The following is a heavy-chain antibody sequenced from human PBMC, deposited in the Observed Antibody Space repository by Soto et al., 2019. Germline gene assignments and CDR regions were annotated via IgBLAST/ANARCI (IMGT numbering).Heavy chain of an antibody. J-gene: IGHJ5*02. CDR1: GGTISSDSYN. V-gene: IGHV4-39*01. CDR2: ISYSGST. Sequence: QLQLQESGPRLVKPSETLSLTCTVSGGTISSDSYNWGWIRQSPEKGLEWIASISYSGSTYYNPPMKSQLLISVYPSQSQFSQKLSSVTAAGTAVYACVRFWPHPSSDALADYKDAFDPWGQGTLVTVSS. CDR3: VRFWPHPSSDALADYKDAFDP. D-gene: IGHD3-10*01.